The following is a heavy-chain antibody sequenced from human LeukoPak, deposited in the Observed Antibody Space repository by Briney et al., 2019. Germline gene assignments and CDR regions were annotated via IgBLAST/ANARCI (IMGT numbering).Heavy chain of an antibody. D-gene: IGHD3-22*01. V-gene: IGHV3-21*01. J-gene: IGHJ4*02. CDR1: GFTFSSYS. CDR2: ISSSSSYI. Sequence: GGSLRLSCAASGFTFSSYSMNWVRQAPGKGLEWVSSISSSSSYIYYADSVKGRSTISRDNAKNSLYLQMNSLRAEDTAVYYCARRPNYYYDSSGYGYWGQGTLVTVSS. CDR3: ARRPNYYYDSSGYGY.